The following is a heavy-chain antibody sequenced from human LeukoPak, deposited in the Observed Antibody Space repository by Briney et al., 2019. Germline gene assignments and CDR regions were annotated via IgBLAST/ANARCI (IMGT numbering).Heavy chain of an antibody. CDR2: IIPIFGTA. J-gene: IGHJ5*02. CDR3: AREGDPDLIVVVPAAIGVNWFDP. CDR1: GGTFSSYA. V-gene: IGHV1-69*13. D-gene: IGHD2-2*02. Sequence: ASVKVSCKASGGTFSSYAISWVRQAPGQGLEWMGGIIPIFGTANYAQKFQGRVTITADESTCTAYMELSSLRSEDTAVYYCAREGDPDLIVVVPAAIGVNWFDPWGQGTLVTVSS.